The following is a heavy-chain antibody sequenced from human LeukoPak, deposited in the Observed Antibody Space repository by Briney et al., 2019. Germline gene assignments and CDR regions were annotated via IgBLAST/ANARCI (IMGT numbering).Heavy chain of an antibody. CDR1: GFTFSTYG. D-gene: IGHD3-16*01. Sequence: GGSLRLSCAASGFTFSTYGMSWVRQAPGKGLEWAAAITGSGGSTFYADSVKGRFTISRDNSKNTLFLQMNSLTAEDTAVYYCAKDDDWGRYKHWGQGTLVTVSS. CDR2: ITGSGGST. CDR3: AKDDDWGRYKH. J-gene: IGHJ1*01. V-gene: IGHV3-23*01.